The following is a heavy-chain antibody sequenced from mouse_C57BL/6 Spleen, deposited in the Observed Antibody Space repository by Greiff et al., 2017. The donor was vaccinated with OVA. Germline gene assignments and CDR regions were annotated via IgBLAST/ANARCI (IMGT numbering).Heavy chain of an antibody. Sequence: EVQLQQSGPELVKPGASVKIPCKASGYTFTDYNMDWVKQSHGKSLEWIGDINPNNGGTIYNQKFKGKATLTVEKSSSTAYMELRSLASEDTAVYYCARSKLGRKDAMDYWGQGTSVTVSS. CDR3: ARSKLGRKDAMDY. J-gene: IGHJ4*01. D-gene: IGHD4-1*01. CDR1: GYTFTDYN. V-gene: IGHV1-18*01. CDR2: INPNNGGT.